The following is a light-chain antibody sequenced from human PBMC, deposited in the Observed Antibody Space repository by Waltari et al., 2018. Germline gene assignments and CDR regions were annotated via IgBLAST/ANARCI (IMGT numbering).Light chain of an antibody. CDR3: SSYAGSSTLV. J-gene: IGLJ3*02. Sequence: QSALTQPASVSASPGQSMTISCTGTSSDDGNFILVTWYQQPPGKAPKLMIYEDTKRPSGVSNRFSGSKSGNTASLTISGLQAEDEADYFCSSYAGSSTLVFGGGTKLTVL. V-gene: IGLV2-23*01. CDR1: SSDDGNFIL. CDR2: EDT.